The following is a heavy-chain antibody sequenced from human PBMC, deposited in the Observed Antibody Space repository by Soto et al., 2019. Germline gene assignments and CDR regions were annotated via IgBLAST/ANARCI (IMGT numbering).Heavy chain of an antibody. V-gene: IGHV3-74*01. CDR1: GFTFSSYW. J-gene: IGHJ2*01. Sequence: PPGGSLRLSCAASGFTFSSYWMHWVRQAPGKGLVWVSRINSDGSSTSYADSVKGRFTISRDNAKNTLYLQMNSLRAEDTAVYYCAREGPSLWYFDLWGRGTLVTVSS. CDR2: INSDGSST. CDR3: AREGPSLWYFDL.